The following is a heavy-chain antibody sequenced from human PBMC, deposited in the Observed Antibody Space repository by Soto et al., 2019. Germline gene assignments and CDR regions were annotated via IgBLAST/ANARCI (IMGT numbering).Heavy chain of an antibody. Sequence: GGSLRLSCAASGFSFSSYAMSWVRQAPGKGLEWVSTISGSGGSTYYAGSVKGRFTISRDNSNNTVYVQMNSLRAEDTAVYYCAKDPSGYADGYYYYYYMDVWGKGTTVTVSS. J-gene: IGHJ6*03. CDR3: AKDPSGYADGYYYYYYMDV. CDR1: GFSFSSYA. CDR2: ISGSGGST. V-gene: IGHV3-23*01. D-gene: IGHD6-25*01.